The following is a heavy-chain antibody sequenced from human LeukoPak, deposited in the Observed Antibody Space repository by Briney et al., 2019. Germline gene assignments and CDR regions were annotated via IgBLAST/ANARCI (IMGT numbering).Heavy chain of an antibody. CDR1: GGSFSGYY. D-gene: IGHD4-17*01. J-gene: IGHJ5*02. CDR3: AKPPFCGDYESDWFDP. CDR2: INHSGST. Sequence: PSETLSLTCAVYGGSFSGYYWSWIRQPPGKGLEWIGEINHSGSTNYNPSLKSRVTISVDTSKNQFSLKLSSVTAEDTAVYYCAKPPFCGDYESDWFDPWGQGTLVTVSS. V-gene: IGHV4-34*01.